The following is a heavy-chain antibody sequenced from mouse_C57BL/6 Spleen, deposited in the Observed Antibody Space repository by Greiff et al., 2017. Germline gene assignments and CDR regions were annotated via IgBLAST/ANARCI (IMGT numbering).Heavy chain of an antibody. CDR2: ISYDGSN. Sequence: EVKLQESGPGLVKPSQSLSLTCSVTGYSITSGYYWNWIRQFPGNKLEWMGYISYDGSNNYNPSLKNRISITRDTSKNQFFLKLNSVTTEDTATYYCAREGVDWGQGTTLTVSS. J-gene: IGHJ2*01. V-gene: IGHV3-6*01. D-gene: IGHD1-1*02. CDR1: GYSITSGYY. CDR3: AREGVD.